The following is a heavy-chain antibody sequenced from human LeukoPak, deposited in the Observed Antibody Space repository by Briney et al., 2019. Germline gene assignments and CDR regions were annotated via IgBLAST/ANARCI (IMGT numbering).Heavy chain of an antibody. Sequence: GGSLPLSRPASGCTFSNYNRKWLRQAPGKGLEGVSSISNSSTYIYYADSVKGRFTISRDNAKNSLYLQMNSLRAEDTAVYYCARDPPFIIGTTFFDYWGQGTLVTVSS. D-gene: IGHD1-20*01. J-gene: IGHJ4*02. V-gene: IGHV3-21*01. CDR2: ISNSSTYI. CDR1: GCTFSNYN. CDR3: ARDPPFIIGTTFFDY.